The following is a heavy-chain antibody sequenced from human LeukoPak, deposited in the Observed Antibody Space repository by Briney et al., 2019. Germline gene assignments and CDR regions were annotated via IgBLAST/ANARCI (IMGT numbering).Heavy chain of an antibody. V-gene: IGHV3-21*01. Sequence: PRGSLRLSCAASGFTFSSYSMNWVRQAPGKGLEWVSSISSSSSYIYYADSVKGRFTISRDNAKNSLYLQMNSLRAEDTAVYYCASSRVSGYGNAFDYWGQGTLVTVSS. CDR2: ISSSSSYI. CDR1: GFTFSSYS. CDR3: ASSRVSGYGNAFDY. J-gene: IGHJ4*02. D-gene: IGHD5-12*01.